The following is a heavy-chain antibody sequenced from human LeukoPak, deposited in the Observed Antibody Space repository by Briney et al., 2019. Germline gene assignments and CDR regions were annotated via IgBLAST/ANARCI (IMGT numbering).Heavy chain of an antibody. D-gene: IGHD3-10*01. J-gene: IGHJ5*02. CDR1: GFTFSSYS. CDR3: ARDRGYYGSGSVNWFDP. Sequence: GGSLRLSCAASGFTFSSYSMNWVRQAPGKGLEWVSYISSSSSTIYYADSVKGRFTISRDNAKNSLYLQMNSLRDEDTAVYYCARDRGYYGSGSVNWFDPWGQGTLVTVSS. CDR2: ISSSSSTI. V-gene: IGHV3-48*02.